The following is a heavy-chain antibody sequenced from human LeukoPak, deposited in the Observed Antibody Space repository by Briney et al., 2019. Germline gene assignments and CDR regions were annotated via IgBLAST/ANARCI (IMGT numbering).Heavy chain of an antibody. CDR2: INPQSGVT. Sequence: ASVKVSCKASGYTFNTYYIHWVRQAPGQGLEWMGWINPQSGVTNYAQKFQGRVTMTRDTSISTAYMELSRLRSDDTAVYYCTREEKVDWGQGTLVTVSS. J-gene: IGHJ4*02. V-gene: IGHV1-2*02. CDR1: GYTFNTYY. CDR3: TREEKVD.